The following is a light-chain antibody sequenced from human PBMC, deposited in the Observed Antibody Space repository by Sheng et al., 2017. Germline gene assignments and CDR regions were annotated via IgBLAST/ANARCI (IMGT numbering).Light chain of an antibody. CDR1: QHVDNG. V-gene: IGKV3-15*01. CDR3: HQYARSPWT. J-gene: IGKJ1*01. CDR2: GAS. Sequence: EIVMTQSPATLSVSPGERATLSCRASQHVDNGLAWYQQKDGQPPRLLIYGASSRATGIPARFSGSASGTDFTLTVRRLEPEDFAVYYCHQYARSPWTFGQGTKVEMK.